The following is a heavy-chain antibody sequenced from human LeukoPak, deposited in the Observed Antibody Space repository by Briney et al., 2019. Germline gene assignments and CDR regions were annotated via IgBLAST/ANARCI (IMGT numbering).Heavy chain of an antibody. CDR1: GFDLWRYA. V-gene: IGHV3-7*01. J-gene: IGHJ4*02. CDR2: IKQDGSEK. Sequence: PGGSLRLSCAASGFDLWRYAMSWVSQAPRKGLEWVANIKQDGSEKYYVDSVKGRFTISRDNAKNSLYLQMNSLRAEDTAVYCCATDELWFGSEDYWGQGTLVTVSS. CDR3: ATDELWFGSEDY. D-gene: IGHD3-10*01.